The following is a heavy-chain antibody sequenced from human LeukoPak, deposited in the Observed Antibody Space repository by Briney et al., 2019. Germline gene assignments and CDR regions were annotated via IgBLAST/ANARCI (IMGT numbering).Heavy chain of an antibody. V-gene: IGHV4-4*09. J-gene: IGHJ3*02. Sequence: LETLSLTCSVSGTSITPYSWSWIRQPPGRGLEWIGYFYTSGNTHQNPSLKSRVTMSIDASKNQFSLRLSSMTAADTAVYYCARHRAEMATITDDTFDMWGRGQWSPSLQ. CDR3: ARHRAEMATITDDTFDM. CDR2: FYTSGNT. CDR1: GTSITPYS. D-gene: IGHD5-24*01.